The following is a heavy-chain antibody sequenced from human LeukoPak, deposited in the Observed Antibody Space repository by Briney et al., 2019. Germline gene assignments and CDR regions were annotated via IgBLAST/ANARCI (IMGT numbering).Heavy chain of an antibody. Sequence: GGSLRLSCAASGFTFSSYSMNWVRQAPGKGLEWVSSISSSSSYIYYADSVKGRFTISRDNAKNSLYLQMNSLRAEDTAVYYCARDTPPSYYDSSGYFPDYWGQGTLVTVSS. CDR1: GFTFSSYS. D-gene: IGHD3-22*01. CDR3: ARDTPPSYYDSSGYFPDY. V-gene: IGHV3-21*01. J-gene: IGHJ4*02. CDR2: ISSSSSYI.